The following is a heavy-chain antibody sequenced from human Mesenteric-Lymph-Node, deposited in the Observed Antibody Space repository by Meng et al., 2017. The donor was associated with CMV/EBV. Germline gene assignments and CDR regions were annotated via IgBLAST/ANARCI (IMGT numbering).Heavy chain of an antibody. D-gene: IGHD2-2*01. CDR3: ARYSTSNAFDI. CDR2: MSSSGRNI. J-gene: IGHJ3*02. V-gene: IGHV3-48*03. Sequence: GESLKISCAASGFTFITYEMNWVRQAPGKGLEWVSYMSSSGRNIYYADSVKGRFTISRDIAKNSLFLQMSSLRAEDTALYYCARYSTSNAFDIWGQGTMVTVSS. CDR1: GFTFITYE.